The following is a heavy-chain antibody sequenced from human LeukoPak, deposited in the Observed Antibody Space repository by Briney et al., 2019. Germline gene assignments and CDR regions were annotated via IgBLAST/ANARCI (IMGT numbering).Heavy chain of an antibody. CDR2: INPNSGGT. V-gene: IGHV1-2*02. CDR3: ARVKYCYDSSGYYLF. CDR1: GYTFTGYY. D-gene: IGHD3-22*01. J-gene: IGHJ4*02. Sequence: GASVKVSCKASGYTFTGYYMHWVRQAPGQGLEWMGWINPNSGGTNYAQKFQGRVTMTRDTSISTAYMELSRLRSDDTAVYYCARVKYCYDSSGYYLFWGQGTLVTVSS.